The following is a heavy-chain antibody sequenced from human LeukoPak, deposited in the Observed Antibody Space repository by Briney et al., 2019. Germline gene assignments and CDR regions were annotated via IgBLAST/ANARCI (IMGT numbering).Heavy chain of an antibody. CDR3: TTVAFDWLLYQNYYFDY. J-gene: IGHJ4*02. CDR1: GGSISSYY. Sequence: ETLSLTCTVSGGSISSYYWSWIRQPPGKGLEWVGRIKSKTDGGTTDYAAPVKGRFTISRDDSKNTLYLQMNSLKTEDTAVYYCTTVAFDWLLYQNYYFDYWGQGTLVTVSS. CDR2: IKSKTDGGTT. V-gene: IGHV3-15*01. D-gene: IGHD3-9*01.